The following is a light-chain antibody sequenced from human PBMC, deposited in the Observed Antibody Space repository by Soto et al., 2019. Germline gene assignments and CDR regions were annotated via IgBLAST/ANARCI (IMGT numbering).Light chain of an antibody. CDR2: RAS. V-gene: IGKV1-5*03. Sequence: DIQMTQSPSSLSASIGDRVTITCRASQSIDHWLAWYQQKPGKAPKLLIFRASTLTTGVPSRFSCSRFGTQFTLTISSLQPDDFATYYCQQYNSYSEYTFGQGTKLEIK. J-gene: IGKJ2*01. CDR1: QSIDHW. CDR3: QQYNSYSEYT.